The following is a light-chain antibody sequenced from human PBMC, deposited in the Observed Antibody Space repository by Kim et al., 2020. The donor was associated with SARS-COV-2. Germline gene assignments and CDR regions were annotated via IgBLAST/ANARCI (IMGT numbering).Light chain of an antibody. V-gene: IGLV3-1*01. Sequence: SVYPGQTPTLTGSVDKLGDTSACWYKQKPGQPPVLVIYQDRTGPSGIPERFSGFNSGNTATLTTSGTQAMDEADYSGKAWESSPAVFGGGTQLTVL. CDR1: KLGDTS. CDR2: QDR. CDR3: KAWESSPAV. J-gene: IGLJ3*02.